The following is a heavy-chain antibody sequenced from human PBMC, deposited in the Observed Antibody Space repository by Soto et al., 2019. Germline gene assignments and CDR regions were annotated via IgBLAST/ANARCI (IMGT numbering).Heavy chain of an antibody. D-gene: IGHD1-26*01. J-gene: IGHJ4*02. Sequence: GGSLRPSCSASGFTFSSYAMHWVRQAPGKGLEYVSAISSNGGSTYYADSVKGRFTISRDNSKNTLYLQMSSLRAEDTAVYYCVKEEDSGSYYDYFDYWGQGTLVTVSS. CDR2: ISSNGGST. CDR1: GFTFSSYA. V-gene: IGHV3-64D*08. CDR3: VKEEDSGSYYDYFDY.